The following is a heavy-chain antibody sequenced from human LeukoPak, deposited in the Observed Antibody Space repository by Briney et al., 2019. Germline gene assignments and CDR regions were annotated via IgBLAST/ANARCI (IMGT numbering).Heavy chain of an antibody. Sequence: SMSPSCKASGYTFTGYYIHWLRQAPGQRLEWMGFINPNSGGTNYAQKFQGRVTMTRDTSISTAYMELSSLTSDDTAVYYCARDLEGYHYGSGTYPQWGHGTVITVSS. CDR2: INPNSGGT. CDR3: ARDLEGYHYGSGTYPQ. D-gene: IGHD3-10*01. V-gene: IGHV1-2*02. J-gene: IGHJ1*01. CDR1: GYTFTGYY.